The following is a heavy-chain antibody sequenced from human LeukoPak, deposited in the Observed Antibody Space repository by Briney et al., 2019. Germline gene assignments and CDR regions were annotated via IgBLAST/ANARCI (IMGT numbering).Heavy chain of an antibody. Sequence: PSETLSLTCAVSGGSISSSNWWSWVRQPPGKGLEWIGEIYHSGSTNYNPSLKSRVTISVDTSKNQFSLKLSSVTAADTAVYYCARGTVTRDYDYWGQGTLVTVSS. D-gene: IGHD4-17*01. V-gene: IGHV4-4*02. CDR1: GGSISSSNW. CDR2: IYHSGST. J-gene: IGHJ4*02. CDR3: ARGTVTRDYDY.